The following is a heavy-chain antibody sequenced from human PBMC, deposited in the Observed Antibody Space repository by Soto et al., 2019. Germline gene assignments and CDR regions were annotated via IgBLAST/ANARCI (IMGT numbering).Heavy chain of an antibody. J-gene: IGHJ4*02. CDR3: ARGKPFLEWLLSRYYFDY. CDR2: ISGYNGNT. D-gene: IGHD3-3*02. CDR1: GYTFSTYG. V-gene: IGHV1-18*04. Sequence: ASVKVSCKSSGYTFSTYGISWLRQAPGQGLEWMGWISGYNGNTNYGQKFQGRVTMTADTSTSTSYMELRTLRSDDTAVYYCARGKPFLEWLLSRYYFDYWGQGTLVTVSS.